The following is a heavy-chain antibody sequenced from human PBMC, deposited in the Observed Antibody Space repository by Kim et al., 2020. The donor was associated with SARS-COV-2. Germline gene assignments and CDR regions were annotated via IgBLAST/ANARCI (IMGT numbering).Heavy chain of an antibody. CDR2: IDPSDSYT. V-gene: IGHV5-10-1*01. Sequence: GESLKISCKGSGYSFTSYWTSWVRQMPGKGLEWMGRIDPSDSYTNYSPSFQGHVTISADKSISTAYLQWSSLKASDTAMYYCASTDCSGGSCYDYWGQGTLVTVSS. CDR3: ASTDCSGGSCYDY. CDR1: GYSFTSYW. J-gene: IGHJ4*02. D-gene: IGHD2-15*01.